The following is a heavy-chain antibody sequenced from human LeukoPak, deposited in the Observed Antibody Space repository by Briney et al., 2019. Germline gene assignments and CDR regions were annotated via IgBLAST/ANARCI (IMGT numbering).Heavy chain of an antibody. CDR3: AKEMATIRAFDF. CDR2: IIPIFGTA. Sequence: ASVKVSCKASGGTFSSYAISWVRQAPGQGLEWMGRIIPIFGTANYAQKFQGRVTITTDESTSTAYMELSSLRSEDTAVYYCAKEMATIRAFDFWGQGTMVTVSS. CDR1: GGTFSSYA. J-gene: IGHJ3*01. D-gene: IGHD5-24*01. V-gene: IGHV1-69*05.